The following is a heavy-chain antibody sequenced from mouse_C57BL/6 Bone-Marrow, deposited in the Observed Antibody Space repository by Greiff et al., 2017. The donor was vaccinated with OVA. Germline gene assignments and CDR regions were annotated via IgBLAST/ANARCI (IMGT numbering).Heavy chain of an antibody. Sequence: DVKLVESGGGLVKPGGSLKLSCAASGFTFSSYAMSWVRQTPEKRLEWVATISDGGSYTYYPDNVKGRFTISRDNAKNNLYLQMSNLKSEDTAMYYCARAAWAWFAYWGQGTLVTVSA. J-gene: IGHJ3*01. D-gene: IGHD4-1*01. V-gene: IGHV5-4*03. CDR1: GFTFSSYA. CDR3: ARAAWAWFAY. CDR2: ISDGGSYT.